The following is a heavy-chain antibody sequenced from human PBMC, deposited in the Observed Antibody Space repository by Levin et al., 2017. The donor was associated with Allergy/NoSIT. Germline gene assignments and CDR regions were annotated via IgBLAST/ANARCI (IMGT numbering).Heavy chain of an antibody. CDR3: ARPYSSSQDAFDI. CDR2: IYSGGST. D-gene: IGHD6-6*01. Sequence: GESLKISCAASGFTVSSNYMSWVRQAPGKGLEWVSVIYSGGSTYYADSVKGRFTISRDNSKNTLYLQMNSLRAEDTAVYYCARPYSSSQDAFDIWGQGTMVTVSS. V-gene: IGHV3-53*01. CDR1: GFTVSSNY. J-gene: IGHJ3*02.